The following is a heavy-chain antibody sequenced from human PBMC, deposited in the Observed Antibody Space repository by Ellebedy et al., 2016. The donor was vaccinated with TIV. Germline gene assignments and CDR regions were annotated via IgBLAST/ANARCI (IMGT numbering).Heavy chain of an antibody. CDR3: ARDSSPQTQWFPLFEDY. CDR2: ISGSGGGT. D-gene: IGHD3-22*01. J-gene: IGHJ4*02. Sequence: GESLKISXAASRFTYSSYAMSRVRQAPGKGLEWVSGISGSGGGTYYADSVKGRFTISRDNPKNTVYLHMNSLSAEDTAVYYCARDSSPQTQWFPLFEDYWGQGTLVTVSS. V-gene: IGHV3-23*01. CDR1: RFTYSSYA.